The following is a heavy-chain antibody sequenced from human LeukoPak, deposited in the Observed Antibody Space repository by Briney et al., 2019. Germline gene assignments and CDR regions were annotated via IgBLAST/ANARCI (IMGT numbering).Heavy chain of an antibody. CDR2: ISGSGGST. V-gene: IGHV3-23*01. CDR1: GGSFSGYY. CDR3: AKDEYRQWEPLNY. Sequence: ETLSLTCAVYGGSFSGYYWSWIRQPPGKGLEWVSAISGSGGSTYYADSVKGRFTISRDNSKNTLYLQMNSLRAEDTAVYYCAKDEYRQWEPLNYWGQGTLVTVSS. D-gene: IGHD1-26*01. J-gene: IGHJ4*02.